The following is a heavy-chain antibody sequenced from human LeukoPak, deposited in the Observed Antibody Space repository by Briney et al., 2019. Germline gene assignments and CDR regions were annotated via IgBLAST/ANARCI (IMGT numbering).Heavy chain of an antibody. Sequence: SVKVSCKASGFTFTSSSMQWVRQARGQRLEWIGWIAVGSGNTNYAQKFQGRVSITRDMSTSTAYMELSSLRSEDTALYCCAAVFGSGYYYYFDYWGQGTLVTVSS. CDR3: AAVFGSGYYYYFDY. J-gene: IGHJ4*02. CDR2: IAVGSGNT. V-gene: IGHV1-58*02. CDR1: GFTFTSSS. D-gene: IGHD3-22*01.